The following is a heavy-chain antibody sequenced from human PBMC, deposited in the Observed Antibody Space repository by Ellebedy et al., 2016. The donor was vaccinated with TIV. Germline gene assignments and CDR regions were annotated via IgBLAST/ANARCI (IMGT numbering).Heavy chain of an antibody. J-gene: IGHJ6*02. CDR3: ARDPLRHYYAGMDV. Sequence: GESLKISCAASGFTFSSYAMHWIRQAPGKGLQWVAVIWNDGSNKYYADSVRGRITISRDNSKHTLYLQMNSLRAEDTAVYYRARDPLRHYYAGMDVWGQGTTVTVSS. V-gene: IGHV3-33*01. D-gene: IGHD6-25*01. CDR1: GFTFSSYA. CDR2: IWNDGSNK.